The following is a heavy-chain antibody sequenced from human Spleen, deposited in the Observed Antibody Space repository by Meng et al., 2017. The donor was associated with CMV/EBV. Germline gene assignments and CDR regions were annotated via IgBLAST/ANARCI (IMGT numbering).Heavy chain of an antibody. CDR3: ARGGWLQLRGFDY. V-gene: IGHV1-2*02. D-gene: IGHD5-24*01. Sequence: CKASGYTFTGYYMHWVRQAPGQGLEWMGWTNPNSGATNHAQKFQGRVIMTRDTSISTAYMELSSLISDDTAVYYCARGGWLQLRGFDYWGQGTLVTVSS. CDR1: GYTFTGYY. CDR2: TNPNSGAT. J-gene: IGHJ4*02.